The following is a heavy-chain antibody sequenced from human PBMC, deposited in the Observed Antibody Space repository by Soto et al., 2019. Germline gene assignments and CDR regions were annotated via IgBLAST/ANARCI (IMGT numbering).Heavy chain of an antibody. CDR2: IYSGGST. V-gene: IGHV3-53*04. CDR1: GFTVSINY. CDR3: AREVGHGWFDP. J-gene: IGHJ5*02. Sequence: GGSLRLSCAASGFTVSINYMSWVRQAPGKGLEWVSVIYSGGSTYYADSVKGRFTISRHNSKNTLYLQMNSLRAEDTAVYYCAREVGHGWFDPWGQGTLVTVSS.